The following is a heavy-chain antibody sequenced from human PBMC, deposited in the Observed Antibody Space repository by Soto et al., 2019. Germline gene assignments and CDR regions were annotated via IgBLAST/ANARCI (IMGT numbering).Heavy chain of an antibody. J-gene: IGHJ4*02. CDR3: TRILAWGSYRSFDY. V-gene: IGHV3-49*03. CDR2: IRSKAYGGTT. Sequence: PGGSLRLSCTASGFTFGYYAMSWFRQAPGKGLEWVGFIRSKAYGGTTEYAASVKGRFTISRDDSKSIAYLQMNSLKTEDTAVYYCTRILAWGSYRSFDYWGQGTLVTVSS. CDR1: GFTFGYYA. D-gene: IGHD3-16*02.